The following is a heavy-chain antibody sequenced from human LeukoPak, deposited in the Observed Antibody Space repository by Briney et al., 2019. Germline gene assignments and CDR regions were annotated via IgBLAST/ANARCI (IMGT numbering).Heavy chain of an antibody. D-gene: IGHD6-19*01. CDR2: INHSGST. CDR3: ARGDDTVAGTRYYYGMDV. J-gene: IGHJ6*02. V-gene: IGHV4-34*01. Sequence: SETLSLTCTVSGGSISSYYWSWIRQPPGKGLEWIGEINHSGSTNYNPSLKSRVTISVDTSKNQFSLKLSSVTAADTAVYYCARGDDTVAGTRYYYGMDVWGQGTTVTVSS. CDR1: GGSISSYY.